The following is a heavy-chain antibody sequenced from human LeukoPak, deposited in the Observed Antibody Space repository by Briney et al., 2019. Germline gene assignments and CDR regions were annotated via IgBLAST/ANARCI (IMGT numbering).Heavy chain of an antibody. CDR2: INPNSGGT. J-gene: IGHJ6*03. CDR3: ARGILSVGAHADYYYYMDV. Sequence: ASVKVSCKASGYTFTGYYMHWVRQAPGQGLEWMGWINPNSGGTKCAQKFQGRVTMTRDTSISTGYMELSWLRYDDTAVYFCARGILSVGAHADYYYYMDVWGKGTTVTISS. V-gene: IGHV1-2*02. CDR1: GYTFTGYY. D-gene: IGHD3-10*01.